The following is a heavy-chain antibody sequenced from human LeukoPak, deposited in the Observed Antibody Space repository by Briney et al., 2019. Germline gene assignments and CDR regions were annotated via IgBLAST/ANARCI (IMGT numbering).Heavy chain of an antibody. D-gene: IGHD6-13*01. Sequence: GASLILCCAAAGFTFSSYEMNWVRQAPGKGLEWVSYISSSGSTIYYADSEKGRFTISRDNATNSLYLQMNSLRAEDTAVYYCASDRRGGIAAAANYFDYWGQGTLVTVSS. J-gene: IGHJ4*02. CDR1: GFTFSSYE. V-gene: IGHV3-48*03. CDR2: ISSSGSTI. CDR3: ASDRRGGIAAAANYFDY.